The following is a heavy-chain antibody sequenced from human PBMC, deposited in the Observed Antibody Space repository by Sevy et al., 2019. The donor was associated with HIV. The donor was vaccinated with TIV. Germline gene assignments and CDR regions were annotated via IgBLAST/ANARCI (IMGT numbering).Heavy chain of an antibody. D-gene: IGHD2-8*01. V-gene: IGHV3-11*01. CDR3: ARERSAMVSGHAFDI. CDR1: GFTFSDYY. Sequence: GGSLRLSCGGSGFTFSDYYMDWIRQAPGKGLEWLSYISSRGSTLSYAASVKGRFTISRDNAKNSVFLQMNNVTADDTAVYYCARERSAMVSGHAFDIWGQGTMVTVSS. J-gene: IGHJ3*02. CDR2: ISSRGSTL.